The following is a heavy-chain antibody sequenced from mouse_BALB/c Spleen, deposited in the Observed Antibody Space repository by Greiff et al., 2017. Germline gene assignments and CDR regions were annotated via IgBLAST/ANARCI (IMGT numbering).Heavy chain of an antibody. Sequence: EVKVEESGPGLVKPSQSLSLTCTVTGYSITSDYAWNWIRQFPGNKLEWMGYISYSGSTSYNPSLKSRISITRDTSKNQFFLQLNSVTTEDTATYYCARGAYGSSYAYWGQGTTLTVSS. J-gene: IGHJ2*01. D-gene: IGHD1-1*01. CDR2: ISYSGST. V-gene: IGHV3-2*02. CDR1: GYSITSDYA. CDR3: ARGAYGSSYAY.